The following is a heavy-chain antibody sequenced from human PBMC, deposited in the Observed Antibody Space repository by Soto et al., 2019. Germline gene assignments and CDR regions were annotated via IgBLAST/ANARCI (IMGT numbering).Heavy chain of an antibody. CDR2: ISSSSSTI. CDR3: ARIAYGDYLRFDP. D-gene: IGHD4-17*01. Sequence: GGSLRLSCAASGFTFSSYSMNWVRQAPGKGLEWVSYISSSSSTIYYADSVKGRFTISRDNAKNSLYLQMNSLRAEDTAVYYCARIAYGDYLRFDPWGQGTLVTVSS. J-gene: IGHJ5*02. CDR1: GFTFSSYS. V-gene: IGHV3-48*01.